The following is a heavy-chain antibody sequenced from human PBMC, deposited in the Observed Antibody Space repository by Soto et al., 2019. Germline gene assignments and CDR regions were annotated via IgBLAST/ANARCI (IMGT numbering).Heavy chain of an antibody. CDR3: AKDPNGDYLGAFDS. CDR2: ISGSGTNT. Sequence: EMQLLESGGGLVQPGGSLRLSCAASAFTFSSYAMTWVRQLPGKGLEWVSAISGSGTNTYYADSVKGRFTMSRDNAKNTLYLQMNSLRAEDTALYYCAKDPNGDYLGAFDSWGQGTLVTVSS. J-gene: IGHJ4*02. CDR1: AFTFSSYA. V-gene: IGHV3-23*01. D-gene: IGHD4-17*01.